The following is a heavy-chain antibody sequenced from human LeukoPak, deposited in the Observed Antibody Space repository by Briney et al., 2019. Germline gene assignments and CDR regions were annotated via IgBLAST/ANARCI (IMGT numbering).Heavy chain of an antibody. CDR2: ISWNSASV. CDR1: GFTFDDYG. J-gene: IGHJ4*02. V-gene: IGHV3-9*01. CDR3: AKDYGYSSSWYDY. D-gene: IGHD6-13*01. Sequence: GRSLRLFCEASGFTFDDYGMHWVRQAPGKGLEWVSTISWNSASVGYVDSVKGRFTISRDNAKKTLYLQMNSLRPEDTALYYCAKDYGYSSSWYDYWGQGTLVTVSS.